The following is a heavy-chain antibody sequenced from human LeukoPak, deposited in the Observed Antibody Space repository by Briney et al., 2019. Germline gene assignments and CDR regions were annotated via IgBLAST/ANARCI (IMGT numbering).Heavy chain of an antibody. CDR1: GGSFSGYY. CDR3: ASFAVGAPTWEN. V-gene: IGHV4-34*01. D-gene: IGHD1-26*01. CDR2: INHSGST. J-gene: IGHJ4*02. Sequence: SETLSLTCAVYGGSFSGYYWSWIRQPPGKGLEWIGEINHSGSTNYNPSLKSRVTISVDMSKNQFSLKLSSVTAADTAVYYCASFAVGAPTWENWGQGTLVTVSS.